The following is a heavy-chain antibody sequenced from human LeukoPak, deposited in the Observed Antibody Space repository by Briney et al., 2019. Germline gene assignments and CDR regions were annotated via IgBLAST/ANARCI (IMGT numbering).Heavy chain of an antibody. Sequence: GGSLRLSCAASGFTFSSYSMNWVRQAPGKGLEWVSSISSSSSYRYYADSVKGRFTISRDNAKNSLYLQMNSLRAEDTAVYYCARDSYDILTGYRLSFDYWGQGTLVTVSS. CDR1: GFTFSSYS. V-gene: IGHV3-21*01. J-gene: IGHJ4*02. CDR2: ISSSSSYR. CDR3: ARDSYDILTGYRLSFDY. D-gene: IGHD3-9*01.